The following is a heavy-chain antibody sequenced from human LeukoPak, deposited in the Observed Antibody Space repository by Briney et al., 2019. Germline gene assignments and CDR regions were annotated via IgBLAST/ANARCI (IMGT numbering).Heavy chain of an antibody. CDR3: ARGSRFGEPFDY. V-gene: IGHV1-2*02. CDR1: GYTFTGYY. D-gene: IGHD3-10*02. CDR2: INPNSGGT. Sequence: ASVTVSCKASGYTFTGYYMHWVRQAPGQGLEWMGWINPNSGGTNYAQKLQGRVTMTTDTSTSTAYMELRSLRSDDTAVYYCARGSRFGEPFDYWGQGTLVTVSS. J-gene: IGHJ4*02.